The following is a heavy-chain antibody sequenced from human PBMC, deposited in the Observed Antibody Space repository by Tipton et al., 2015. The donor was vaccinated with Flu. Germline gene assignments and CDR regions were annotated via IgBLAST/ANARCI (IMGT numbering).Heavy chain of an antibody. CDR3: ARRDYSNYVSEPKNWFDP. V-gene: IGHV4-39*07. D-gene: IGHD4-11*01. CDR2: LFYTGTT. Sequence: TLSLTCTVSGGAISSSFSYWGWIRQPPGEGLEWIGGLFYTGTTYYNPSLKSRVTISVDSSKNQFSLRLSSVTAADTAVYYCARRDYSNYVSEPKNWFDPWGQGTLVTVSS. J-gene: IGHJ5*02. CDR1: GGAISSSFSY.